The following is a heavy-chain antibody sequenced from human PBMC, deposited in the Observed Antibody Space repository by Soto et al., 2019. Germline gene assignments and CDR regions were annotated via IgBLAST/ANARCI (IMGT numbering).Heavy chain of an antibody. CDR1: GFTFSSYA. D-gene: IGHD6-19*01. V-gene: IGHV3-23*01. Sequence: EVQLLESGGGLVQPGRSLRLSCAASGFTFSSYAMNWVRQAPGKGLAWVSAMSGTGGSTYYADSVKGRFTISRDNSKNTLYLQMNSLRVEDTAVFYCAKAGFSSGWSPSYFDYWGQGTLVTVSS. CDR3: AKAGFSSGWSPSYFDY. J-gene: IGHJ4*02. CDR2: MSGTGGST.